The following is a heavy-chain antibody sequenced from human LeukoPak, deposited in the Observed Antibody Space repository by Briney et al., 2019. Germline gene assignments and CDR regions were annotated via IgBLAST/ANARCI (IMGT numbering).Heavy chain of an antibody. D-gene: IGHD4-23*01. CDR2: INTDGSTT. J-gene: IGHJ4*02. V-gene: IGHV3-74*01. CDR3: ARGNGGHIDY. CDR1: GFTFSSYW. Sequence: PGGSLRLSCAASGFTFSSYWMPWVRQAPGKGLVWVSRINTDGSTTTYADSVKGRFTISRDNAKNTLYLQMNSLRAEDTAVYYCARGNGGHIDYWGQGTLVTVSS.